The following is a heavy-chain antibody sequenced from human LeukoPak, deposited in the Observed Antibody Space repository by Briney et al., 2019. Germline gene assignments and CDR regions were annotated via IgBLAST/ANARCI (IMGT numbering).Heavy chain of an antibody. CDR1: LGSPRSGVFY. D-gene: IGHD3-10*01. V-gene: IGHV4-30-4*01. CDR2: IYYSGST. J-gene: IGHJ4*02. CDR3: ATDGRFEELFY. Sequence: SQALSDTPVVSLGSPRSGVFYRRWTRQPSGKGLEWIGYIYYSGSTYYNPSLKSRVTIPVDTSKKQFSLKLGAVIAAATADYYCATDGRFEELFYWGQRTPVTVSS.